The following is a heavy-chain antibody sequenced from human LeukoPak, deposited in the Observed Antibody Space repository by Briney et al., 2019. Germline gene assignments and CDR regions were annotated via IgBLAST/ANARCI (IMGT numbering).Heavy chain of an antibody. CDR2: ISSSGSTI. D-gene: IGHD3-3*01. CDR1: GFTFSSYE. V-gene: IGHV3-48*03. J-gene: IGHJ6*03. Sequence: GGSLRLSCAASGFTFSSYEMNWVRQAPGKGLEWVSYISSSGSTIYYADSVKGRFTISRDNAKNSLYLQMNSLRAEDTAVYYCATPGTWSGYYYYYMDVWGKGTTVTVSS. CDR3: ATPGTWSGYYYYYMDV.